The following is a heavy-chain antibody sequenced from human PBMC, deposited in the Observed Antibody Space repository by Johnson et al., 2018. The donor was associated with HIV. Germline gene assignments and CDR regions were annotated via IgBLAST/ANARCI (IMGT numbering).Heavy chain of an antibody. V-gene: IGHV3-43D*03. J-gene: IGHJ3*02. CDR1: GFTFGDYA. CDR3: ARGVSRTTIFGVDINLGGFDI. D-gene: IGHD3-3*01. CDR2: INWDGDST. Sequence: VQLVESGGGLVQPGGSLRLSCTASGFTFGDYAMHWVRQAPGKGLEWVSLINWDGDSTYYADSVKGRFTISRDISNNTLHLQMNSLRAGDTAVYYCARGVSRTTIFGVDINLGGFDIWGQGTRVTVSS.